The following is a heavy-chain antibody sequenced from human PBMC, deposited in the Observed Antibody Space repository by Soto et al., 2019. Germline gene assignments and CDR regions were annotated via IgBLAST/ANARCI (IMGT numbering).Heavy chain of an antibody. CDR3: AALYYSPRISHQPSILNFDY. D-gene: IGHD3-9*01. Sequence: ASVKVSCDASGFTFTSSAVRWVRQAHGQRLEWIGWIVVGSGNTNYAQKFQERVTITRDMSTSTAYMELSSLRSEDTAVYYCAALYYSPRISHQPSILNFDYWGQGTPAPVSP. CDR1: GFTFTSSA. CDR2: IVVGSGNT. V-gene: IGHV1-58*01. J-gene: IGHJ4*02.